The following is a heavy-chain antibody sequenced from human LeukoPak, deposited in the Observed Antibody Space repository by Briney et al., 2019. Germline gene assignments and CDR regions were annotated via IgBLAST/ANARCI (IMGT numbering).Heavy chain of an antibody. CDR2: IDWEYDK. D-gene: IGHD5-12*01. CDR1: GFSISTSGMR. Sequence: SGPALVKPTQTLTLTCTFAGFSISTSGMRVSWIRQPPGKALEWLARIDWEYDKFYSTSLKTRLTISKDTSKNQVVPTMTNMDPVDTATYYCARSRGYSGYDYAKFYFDYWGQGTLFTVSS. J-gene: IGHJ4*02. V-gene: IGHV2-70*04. CDR3: ARSRGYSGYDYAKFYFDY.